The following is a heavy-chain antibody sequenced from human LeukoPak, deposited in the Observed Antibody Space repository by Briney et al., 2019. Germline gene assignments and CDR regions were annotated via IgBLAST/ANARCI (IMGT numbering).Heavy chain of an antibody. CDR2: ISYDGSNK. CDR3: ARAYGDYRDYYYGMDV. Sequence: GGSLRLSCAASGFTFSSYAMHWVRQAPGKGLEWVAVISYDGSNKYYADSVKGRFTISRDNSKNTLYLQMNSLRAEDTAVYYCARAYGDYRDYYYGMDVWGQGTTVTVSS. V-gene: IGHV3-30-3*01. J-gene: IGHJ6*02. CDR1: GFTFSSYA. D-gene: IGHD4-17*01.